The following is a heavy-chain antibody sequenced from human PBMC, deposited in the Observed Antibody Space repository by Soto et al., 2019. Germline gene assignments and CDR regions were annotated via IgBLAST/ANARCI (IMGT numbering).Heavy chain of an antibody. J-gene: IGHJ4*02. CDR1: GVSISSGAHY. V-gene: IGHV4-31*03. D-gene: IGHD4-17*01. Sequence: QVQLQESGPGLVKPSQTLSLTCTVSGVSISSGAHYWSWIRQLPGKGLEWIGNIYYSGSNYYNPSLNSRVTISVDTSNNHISLNLSSVTAADTAIYYCARDRYGVPRGDYFDSWGQGILVTVSS. CDR3: ARDRYGVPRGDYFDS. CDR2: IYYSGSN.